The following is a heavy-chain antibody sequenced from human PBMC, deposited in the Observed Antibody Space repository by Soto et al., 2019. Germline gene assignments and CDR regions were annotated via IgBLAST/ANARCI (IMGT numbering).Heavy chain of an antibody. CDR3: ARGFGRSHFDY. D-gene: IGHD3-16*01. CDR1: GGSISSRDSY. Sequence: PSETLSLTCTVSGGSISSRDSYWVWIRQPPGKGLEWIGSFHYSGSTYYNPSLKSRVTISVDTSKNQLSLRVTSVTAADTAVYYCARGFGRSHFDYWGQGTLVTVSS. J-gene: IGHJ4*02. V-gene: IGHV4-39*01. CDR2: FHYSGST.